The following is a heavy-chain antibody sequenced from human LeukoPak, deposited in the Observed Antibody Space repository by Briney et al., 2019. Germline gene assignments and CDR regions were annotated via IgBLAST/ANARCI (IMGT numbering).Heavy chain of an antibody. CDR1: GGSISSYY. CDR2: LYDSGST. Sequence: SETLSPTCTVSGGSISSYYWSWIRQPPGKGLEWIGYLYDSGSTNYNPSLKSRVTISVDTSKNQFSLKLGSVTAADTAVYYCARGAGWLVRRGIDYWGQGTLVTVSS. J-gene: IGHJ4*02. D-gene: IGHD6-19*01. V-gene: IGHV4-59*01. CDR3: ARGAGWLVRRGIDY.